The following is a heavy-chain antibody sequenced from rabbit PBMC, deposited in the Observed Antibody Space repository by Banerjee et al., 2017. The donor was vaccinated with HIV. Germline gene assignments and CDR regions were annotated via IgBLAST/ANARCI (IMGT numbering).Heavy chain of an antibody. CDR1: GFDFSSTYW. Sequence: QEQLEESGGDLVKPEGSLTLTCTASGFDFSSTYWICWVRQAPGKGLEWIACIYAGSSGSTYYASWAKGRFTISKTSSTTVTLQMTSLTAADTATYFCARVDAGSSYYTPETYYGMDLWGPGTLVTVS. CDR3: ARVDAGSSYYTPETYYGMDL. V-gene: IGHV1S45*01. CDR2: IYAGSSGST. D-gene: IGHD8-1*01. J-gene: IGHJ6*01.